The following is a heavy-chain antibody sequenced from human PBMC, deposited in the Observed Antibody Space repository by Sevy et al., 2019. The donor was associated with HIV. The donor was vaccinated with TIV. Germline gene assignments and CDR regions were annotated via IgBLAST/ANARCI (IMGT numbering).Heavy chain of an antibody. Sequence: GGSLRLSCAASGFTFDDYAMHWVRQAPGKGLEWVSGISWNSGSIGYADSVKGRFNISRDNAKNSLYLRMNSLRAEDTALYYCAKGQLGYCSGGSCGNWFDPWGQGTLVTVSS. CDR3: AKGQLGYCSGGSCGNWFDP. J-gene: IGHJ5*02. CDR1: GFTFDDYA. D-gene: IGHD2-15*01. V-gene: IGHV3-9*01. CDR2: ISWNSGSI.